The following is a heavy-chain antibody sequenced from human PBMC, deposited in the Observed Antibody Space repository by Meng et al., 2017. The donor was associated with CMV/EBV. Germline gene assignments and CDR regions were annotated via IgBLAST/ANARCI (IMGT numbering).Heavy chain of an antibody. V-gene: IGHV4-34*01. J-gene: IGHJ4*02. CDR1: GGSLSGYY. CDR2: INYSGTT. Sequence: SETLSLTCAVYGGSLSGYYWSWIRQPPGKGLEWIGEINYSGTTNHNPSLKSRVTISVDTSKNQFSLKLSSVTAADTAVYYCARGHRRGVVATPFDYWGQGTLVTVSS. D-gene: IGHD5-12*01. CDR3: ARGHRRGVVATPFDY.